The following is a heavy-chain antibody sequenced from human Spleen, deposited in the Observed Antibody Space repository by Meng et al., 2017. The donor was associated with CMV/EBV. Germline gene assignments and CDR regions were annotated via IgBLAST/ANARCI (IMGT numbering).Heavy chain of an antibody. CDR3: ARVGYSSSSGFDY. CDR2: IYHSGST. Sequence: AVSGGSISSSNWWSWVRQPPGKGLEWIGEIYHSGSTNYNPSLKSRVTISVDKSKNQFSLKLSSVTAADTAVYYCARVGYSSSSGFDYWGQETLVTVSS. CDR1: GGSISSSNW. V-gene: IGHV4-4*02. J-gene: IGHJ4*02. D-gene: IGHD6-6*01.